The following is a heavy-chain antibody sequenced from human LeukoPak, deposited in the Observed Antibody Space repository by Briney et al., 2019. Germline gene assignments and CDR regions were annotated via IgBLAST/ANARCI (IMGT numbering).Heavy chain of an antibody. D-gene: IGHD3-10*01. CDR1: GGSFSDYY. CDR2: INHSGST. CDR3: ARGRGGSGSYYGNWFDP. V-gene: IGHV4-34*01. Sequence: SETLSLTCAVYGGSFSDYYWSWIRQPPGKGLEWIGEINHSGSTNYNPSLKSRVTISVDTSKNQFSLKLSSVTAADTAVYYCARGRGGSGSYYGNWFDPWGQGTLVTASS. J-gene: IGHJ5*02.